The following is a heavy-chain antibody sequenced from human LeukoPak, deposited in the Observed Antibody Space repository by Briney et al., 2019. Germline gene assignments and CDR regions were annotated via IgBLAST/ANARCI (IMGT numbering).Heavy chain of an antibody. D-gene: IGHD3-22*01. CDR2: INPNSGGT. CDR3: ATIVVVRGFDY. J-gene: IGHJ4*02. CDR1: GYTFTGYH. Sequence: ASVKVSCKASGYTFTGYHVHWVRQAPGQGLEWMGWINPNSGGTNYAQKFQGRVTMTRDTSISTAYMELSRLRSDDTAVYYCATIVVVRGFDYWGQGTLVTVSS. V-gene: IGHV1-2*02.